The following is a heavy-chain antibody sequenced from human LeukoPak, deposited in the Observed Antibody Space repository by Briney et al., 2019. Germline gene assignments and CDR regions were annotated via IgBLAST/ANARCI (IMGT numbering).Heavy chain of an antibody. CDR1: GFTFSSYW. J-gene: IGHJ4*02. V-gene: IGHV3-7*01. CDR3: ARDEAEYCSGGSCYENSLFDY. Sequence: AGGSLRLSCAASGFTFSSYWMSWVRQAPGKGLEWVANIKQDGSEKYYVDSVKGRFTISRDNAKNSLYLQMNSLRAEDTAVYYCARDEAEYCSGGSCYENSLFDYWGQGTLVTVSS. CDR2: IKQDGSEK. D-gene: IGHD2-15*01.